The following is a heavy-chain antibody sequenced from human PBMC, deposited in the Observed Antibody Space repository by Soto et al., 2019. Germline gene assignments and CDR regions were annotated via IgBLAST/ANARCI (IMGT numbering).Heavy chain of an antibody. CDR1: GYSFTSYW. CDR3: ARAYDSSGYYYYYYGMDV. CDR2: IDPSDSYT. V-gene: IGHV5-10-1*01. D-gene: IGHD3-22*01. Sequence: GESLKISCKGSGYSFTSYWIAWVRQMPGKGLEWMGRIDPSDSYTNYSPSFQGHVTISADKSISTAYLQWSSLKASDTAMYYCARAYDSSGYYYYYYGMDVWGQGTTVTVSS. J-gene: IGHJ6*02.